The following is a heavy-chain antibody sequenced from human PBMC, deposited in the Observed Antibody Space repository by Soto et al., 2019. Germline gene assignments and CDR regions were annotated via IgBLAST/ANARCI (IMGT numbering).Heavy chain of an antibody. CDR3: ARVYDSSGYYWGDAFDI. CDR1: GGSISSYY. V-gene: IGHV4-4*07. Sequence: SETLSLTCTVSGGSISSYYWSWIRQPAGKGLEWIGRIYTSGSTTYNPSLKRRVTMSVDTSKNQFSLKLNSVTAADTAVFYCARVYDSSGYYWGDAFDIWGQGTMVTVSS. D-gene: IGHD3-22*01. J-gene: IGHJ3*02. CDR2: IYTSGST.